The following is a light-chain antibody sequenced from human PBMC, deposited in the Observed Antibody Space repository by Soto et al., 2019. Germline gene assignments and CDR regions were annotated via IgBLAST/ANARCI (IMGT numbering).Light chain of an antibody. V-gene: IGKV1-9*01. Sequence: IQLTQSPSSLSASVGDRVTITCQASQGISSELAWYQQKPGKAPNLLIYCTSTLQSGVPSRISGSGSGTDFTLTISSLQPEDFATYYCQQLNSYPLIFGGGTKVEIK. J-gene: IGKJ4*01. CDR1: QGISSE. CDR3: QQLNSYPLI. CDR2: CTS.